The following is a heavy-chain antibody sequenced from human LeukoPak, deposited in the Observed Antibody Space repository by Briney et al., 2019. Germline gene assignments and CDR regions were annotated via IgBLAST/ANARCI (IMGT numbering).Heavy chain of an antibody. Sequence: SETLSLTCTVSGDSIDTYYWSWIRQPPGKGLEYIGYIYYSGTTNYNPSLKSRVIISVDTSKNQFSLKLTSVTAADTAVYYCARRAYCSGGSCYCFDYWGQGTLVTVSS. CDR2: IYYSGTT. CDR1: GDSIDTYY. CDR3: ARRAYCSGGSCYCFDY. J-gene: IGHJ4*02. D-gene: IGHD2-15*01. V-gene: IGHV4-59*08.